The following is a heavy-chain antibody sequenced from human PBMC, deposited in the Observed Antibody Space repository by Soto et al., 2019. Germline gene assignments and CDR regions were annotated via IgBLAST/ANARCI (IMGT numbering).Heavy chain of an antibody. CDR3: AREPYSSSSSYYYYGMDV. CDR1: GYTFTSYY. CDR2: INPSGGST. V-gene: IGHV1-46*01. Sequence: ASVKVSCKASGYTFTSYYMHWVRQAPGQGLEWMGIINPSGGSTSYAQKFQGRVTMTRDTSTSTVYMELSSLRSEDTAVYYCAREPYSSSSSYYYYGMDVWGQGTTVTVS. J-gene: IGHJ6*02. D-gene: IGHD6-6*01.